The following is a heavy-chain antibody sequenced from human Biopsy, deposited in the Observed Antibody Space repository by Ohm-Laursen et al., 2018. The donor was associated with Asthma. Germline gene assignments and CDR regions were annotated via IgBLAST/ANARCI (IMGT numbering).Heavy chain of an antibody. J-gene: IGHJ4*01. D-gene: IGHD5-12*01. CDR3: TRAGSTFVADY. CDR2: INTNSGTP. Sequence: ASVKVSCKASGYTFNSVAVMWVRQAPGQGLEWMGWINTNSGTPTYVQGFSGRSVFSLDPSVTTAYLQIDSLRSEDTGVYYCTRAGSTFVADYWGQGTLVTVSS. CDR1: GYTFNSVA. V-gene: IGHV7-4-1*01.